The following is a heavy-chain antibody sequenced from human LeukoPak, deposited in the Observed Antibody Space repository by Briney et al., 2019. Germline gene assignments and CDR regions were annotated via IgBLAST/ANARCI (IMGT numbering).Heavy chain of an antibody. Sequence: GGSLRLSCAAPGFTCRASWMYWVRQAPGKGLVWVSRINSDGSYISYADSVRGRFTISRDNAKNTLYLQMNSLRAEDTAVYYCAREAATARVFFVYCGQGTLVTVSS. CDR1: GFTCRASW. CDR3: AREAATARVFFVY. V-gene: IGHV3-74*01. D-gene: IGHD6-25*01. J-gene: IGHJ4*02. CDR2: INSDGSYI.